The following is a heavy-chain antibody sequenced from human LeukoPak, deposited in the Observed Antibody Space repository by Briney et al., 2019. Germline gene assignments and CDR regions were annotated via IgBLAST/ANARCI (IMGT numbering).Heavy chain of an antibody. D-gene: IGHD3-22*01. Sequence: SQTLSLTCTVSGGSISSGVYYWSWIRQHPGKGLEWIGYIYYSGSTYYSPSLKSRVTISRDTSKNQFSLKLSSVTAADTAVYYCARQKHGYYDSSGYYGWFDPWGQGTLVTVSS. J-gene: IGHJ5*02. CDR2: IYYSGST. V-gene: IGHV4-31*03. CDR1: GGSISSGVYY. CDR3: ARQKHGYYDSSGYYGWFDP.